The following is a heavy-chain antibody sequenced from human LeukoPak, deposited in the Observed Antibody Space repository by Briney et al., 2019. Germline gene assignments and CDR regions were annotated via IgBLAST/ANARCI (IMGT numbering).Heavy chain of an antibody. V-gene: IGHV3-48*04. CDR2: ITSSSDTK. CDR3: ASQGGVIVMRDY. Sequence: GGSLRLSCVASGFTFGPYTMTWVRQAPGKGLEWISHITSSSDTKYYADSVEGPFTISRDNAKNSLYLQMNSLRAEDTAVYYCASQGGVIVMRDYWGQGTLVTVSS. D-gene: IGHD3-16*02. CDR1: GFTFGPYT. J-gene: IGHJ4*02.